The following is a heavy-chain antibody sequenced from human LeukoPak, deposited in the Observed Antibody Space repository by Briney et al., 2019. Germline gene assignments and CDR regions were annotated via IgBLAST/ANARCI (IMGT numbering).Heavy chain of an antibody. CDR3: ATGDSSGYYSGVVEIDY. D-gene: IGHD3-22*01. CDR1: GYTFTGYY. Sequence: ASVKVSCKASGYTFTGYYMHWVRQAPGQGLEWMGWINPNSGGTNYAQKFQGRVTMTRDTSISTAYMELSRLRSDDTAVYYCATGDSSGYYSGVVEIDYWGRGTLVTVSS. CDR2: INPNSGGT. J-gene: IGHJ4*02. V-gene: IGHV1-2*02.